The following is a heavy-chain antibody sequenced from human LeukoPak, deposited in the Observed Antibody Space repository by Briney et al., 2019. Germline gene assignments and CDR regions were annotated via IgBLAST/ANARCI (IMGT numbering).Heavy chain of an antibody. CDR2: IYYSGST. CDR1: GGSISSYY. D-gene: IGHD3-10*01. J-gene: IGHJ6*03. Sequence: PSETLSLTCTVSGGSISSYYWSWIRQPPGKGPEWIGYIYYSGSTNYNPSLKSRVTISVDTSKNQFSLKLSSVTAADTAVYYCARVTENYGSGRRRNYYYYYMDVWGKGTTVTISS. CDR3: ARVTENYGSGRRRNYYYYYMDV. V-gene: IGHV4-59*01.